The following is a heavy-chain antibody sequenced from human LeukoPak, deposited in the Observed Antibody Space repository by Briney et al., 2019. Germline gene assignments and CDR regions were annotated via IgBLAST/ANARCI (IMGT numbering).Heavy chain of an antibody. Sequence: PSETLSLTCAVSGASIRNHFWTWIRRPPGKGLESIGFISDSGYTNYNPSFKSRVSISVDTSKNKFSLRLTSEKTADTAVYYCARALRSVDVTMVNYYYYYYLDVWGRGTTVTVSS. J-gene: IGHJ6*03. CDR2: ISDSGYT. V-gene: IGHV4-59*11. CDR1: GASIRNHF. CDR3: ARALRSVDVTMVNYYYYYYLDV. D-gene: IGHD4/OR15-4a*01.